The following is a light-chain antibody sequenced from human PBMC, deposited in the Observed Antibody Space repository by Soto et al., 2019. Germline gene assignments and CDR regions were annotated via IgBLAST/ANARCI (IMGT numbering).Light chain of an antibody. CDR2: EVT. CDR3: GSYASATLI. Sequence: QSVLTQPASVSGSPGQSITISCTGTSSDIGAYDYVSWFQQYPGKAPTLLIYEVTFRPSGASSRFSGSKSGNTASLTISGLQTEDEADYYCGSYASATLIFGGGTKLTVL. V-gene: IGLV2-14*01. CDR1: SSDIGAYDY. J-gene: IGLJ2*01.